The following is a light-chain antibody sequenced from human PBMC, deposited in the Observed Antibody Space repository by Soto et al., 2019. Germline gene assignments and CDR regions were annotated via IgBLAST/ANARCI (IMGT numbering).Light chain of an antibody. Sequence: DIQMTQSPSSLSAYEGDRVTITCRASQGIDHSLAWYHQNPGKVPTLLIYSASTLQSGVPSRFSGSGSATVFPLAITSLKPEDGATYYWIEHCGGLPVAFGPGTKVDV. V-gene: IGKV1-27*01. CDR1: QGIDHS. J-gene: IGKJ3*01. CDR2: SAS. CDR3: IEHCGGLPVA.